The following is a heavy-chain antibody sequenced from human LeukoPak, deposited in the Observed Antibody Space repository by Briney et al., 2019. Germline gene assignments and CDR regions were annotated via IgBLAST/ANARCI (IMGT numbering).Heavy chain of an antibody. Sequence: GGSLRLSCAASGFIFSRYWMTWVRQAPGKGLEWVANIDEDGVEKLYVDSVKGRFTISRDNARKLVYLQMNSLRAEDTTLYYCARDRGAPGDYWGQGTLVTVSS. CDR3: ARDRGAPGDY. J-gene: IGHJ4*02. D-gene: IGHD4/OR15-4a*01. V-gene: IGHV3-7*03. CDR1: GFIFSRYW. CDR2: IDEDGVEK.